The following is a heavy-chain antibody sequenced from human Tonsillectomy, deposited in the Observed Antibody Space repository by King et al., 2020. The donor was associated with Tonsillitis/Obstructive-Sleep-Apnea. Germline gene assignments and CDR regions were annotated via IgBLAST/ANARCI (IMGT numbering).Heavy chain of an antibody. CDR1: GGTFSSYA. D-gene: IGHD2-2*01. V-gene: IGHV1-69*01. Sequence: QLVQAGAEVKKPGSSVKVTCKASGGTFSSYAISWVRQAPGQGLELMGGIITIFVTAKYAQKFQGRDTITADESTSTAYMELSSLRSEDTAVYYCARDDRYQLPYYFDYWGQGTLVTVSS. CDR2: IITIFVTA. CDR3: ARDDRYQLPYYFDY. J-gene: IGHJ4*02.